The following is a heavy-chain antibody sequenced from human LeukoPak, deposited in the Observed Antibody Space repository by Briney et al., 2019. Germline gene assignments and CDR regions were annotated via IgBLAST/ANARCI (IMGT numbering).Heavy chain of an antibody. Sequence: SETLSLTCTVSGGSISSYYWSWIRQPPGKGVEWSGYIYYSGSTNYNPSLKSRVTISVDTSKNQFSLKLSSVTAADTAVYYCARGGSSWYGVYYYGMDVWGQGTTVTVSS. CDR2: IYYSGST. D-gene: IGHD6-13*01. CDR1: GGSISSYY. J-gene: IGHJ6*02. V-gene: IGHV4-59*01. CDR3: ARGGSSWYGVYYYGMDV.